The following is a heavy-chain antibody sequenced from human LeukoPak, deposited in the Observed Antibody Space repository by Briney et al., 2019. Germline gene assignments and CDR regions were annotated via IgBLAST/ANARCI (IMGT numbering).Heavy chain of an antibody. Sequence: GGSLRLSCAASGFTISYYGMHWVRQVPGKGLAWVVGIFSDGSNAYYADSVKGQFTVSRDNSKSMLYLQMNSLRAEDTAIYYCARDADTSGNFSFFDLWGQGTLVTVSS. V-gene: IGHV3-33*01. CDR1: GFTISYYG. J-gene: IGHJ4*02. D-gene: IGHD3-22*01. CDR2: IFSDGSNA. CDR3: ARDADTSGNFSFFDL.